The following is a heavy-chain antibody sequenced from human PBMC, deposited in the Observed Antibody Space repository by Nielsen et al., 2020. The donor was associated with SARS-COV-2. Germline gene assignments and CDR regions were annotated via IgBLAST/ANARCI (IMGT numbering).Heavy chain of an antibody. V-gene: IGHV3-30*04. CDR3: ARDRKQIMTTLYYYYGMDV. J-gene: IGHJ6*02. D-gene: IGHD3-16*01. CDR2: ISYDGSNK. CDR1: GFTFSSYA. Sequence: GESLKISCAASGFTFSSYAMHWVRQAPGKGLEWVAVISYDGSNKYYADSVKGRFTISRDNSKNTLYLQMNSLRAEDTAVYYCARDRKQIMTTLYYYYGMDVWGQGTTVTVSS.